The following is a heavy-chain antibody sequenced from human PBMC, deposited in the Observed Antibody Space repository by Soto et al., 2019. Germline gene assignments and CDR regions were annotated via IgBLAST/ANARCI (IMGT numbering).Heavy chain of an antibody. V-gene: IGHV3-7*03. CDR2: INQDGSER. CDR1: GFSFRCYW. J-gene: IGHJ4*02. D-gene: IGHD4-17*01. CDR3: IGAKPYGDPYDY. Sequence: GGSLRLSCAASGFSFRCYWMSWVRQAPGKGLEWVANINQDGSERKYVDSAKCRFTISRDNAKNSLYLQVNSLRAEDTAVYYFIGAKPYGDPYDYWGQGTVVTVS.